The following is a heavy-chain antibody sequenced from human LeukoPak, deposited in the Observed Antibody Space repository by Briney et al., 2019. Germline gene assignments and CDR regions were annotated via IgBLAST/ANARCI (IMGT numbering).Heavy chain of an antibody. CDR3: ARGLRGYTGSEDY. CDR1: GFTFRNYW. V-gene: IGHV3-7*01. CDR2: IKQDGSEK. J-gene: IGHJ4*02. D-gene: IGHD5-12*01. Sequence: PGGSLRLSCVDSGFTFRNYWMNWVRQAPGKGLEWVANIKQDGSEKYYVDSVKGRFTISRDNAKNSLYLQMNSLRAEDTAVYYCARGLRGYTGSEDYWGQGTLVTVSS.